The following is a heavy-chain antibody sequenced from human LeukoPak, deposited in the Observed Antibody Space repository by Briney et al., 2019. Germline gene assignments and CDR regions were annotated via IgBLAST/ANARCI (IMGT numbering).Heavy chain of an antibody. J-gene: IGHJ4*02. CDR1: GYTFTGYY. Sequence: GASVKVSCKASGYTFTGYYMHWVRQAPGQGLEWMGWINPNSGGTNYAQKFQGRVTMTRDTSISTAYMELSRLRSDDTAVYYCALFSGWTSYYFDYWGQGTLVTVS. V-gene: IGHV1-2*02. CDR3: ALFSGWTSYYFDY. CDR2: INPNSGGT. D-gene: IGHD6-19*01.